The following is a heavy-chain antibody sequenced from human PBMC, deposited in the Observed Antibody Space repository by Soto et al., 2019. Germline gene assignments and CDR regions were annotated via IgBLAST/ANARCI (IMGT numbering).Heavy chain of an antibody. V-gene: IGHV3-7*03. CDR1: GFTLNDYY. Sequence: GGSLRLSCATSGFTLNDYYISWVRQVPGKGLEWVGNIKGDGSDPHYVDSVKGRFTISRDNAENLIYLQMNHLRVEDTAMYYCARDPVTADWGQGTPVTVSS. J-gene: IGHJ4*02. CDR2: IKGDGSDP. CDR3: ARDPVTAD.